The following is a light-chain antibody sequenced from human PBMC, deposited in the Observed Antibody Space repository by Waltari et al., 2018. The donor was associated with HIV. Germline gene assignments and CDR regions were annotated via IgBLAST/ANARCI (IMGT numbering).Light chain of an antibody. CDR2: RNT. J-gene: IGLJ2*01. V-gene: IGLV3-9*01. Sequence: YQVTQPLSMSVALGQTAWITCEGNNIGSKKVHWYQKTSGQAPVVVIYRNTNRPTGIPERFSGSNSGNMATLTITSAQVGDEADYYCQVWDVRSVVFGGGTALTVL. CDR1: NIGSKK. CDR3: QVWDVRSVV.